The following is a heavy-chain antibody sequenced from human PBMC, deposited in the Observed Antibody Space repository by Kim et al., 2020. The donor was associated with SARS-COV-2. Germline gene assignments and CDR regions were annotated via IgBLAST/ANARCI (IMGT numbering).Heavy chain of an antibody. CDR2: IIPIFGTA. Sequence: SVKVSCKASGGTFSSYAISWVRQAPGQGLEWMGGIIPIFGTANYAQKFQGRVTITADESTSTAYMELSSLRSEDTAVYYCARMYYYGSGSEYYYYYYGMDVWGQGTTVTVSS. CDR3: ARMYYYGSGSEYYYYYYGMDV. V-gene: IGHV1-69*13. J-gene: IGHJ6*02. D-gene: IGHD3-10*01. CDR1: GGTFSSYA.